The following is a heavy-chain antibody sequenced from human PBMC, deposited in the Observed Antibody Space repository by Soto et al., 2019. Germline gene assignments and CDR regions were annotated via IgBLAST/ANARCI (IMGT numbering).Heavy chain of an antibody. J-gene: IGHJ4*02. V-gene: IGHV3-21*06. Sequence: VGSLRLSCAASGFTFTRYSMNWVRQAPGKGLEWVSSISSTTNYIYYGDSMKGRFTISRDNAKNSLYLEMNSLRAEDTTVYYCARESEDLTSNFDYWGQGTLVTVSS. CDR3: ARESEDLTSNFDY. CDR2: ISSTTNYI. CDR1: GFTFTRYS.